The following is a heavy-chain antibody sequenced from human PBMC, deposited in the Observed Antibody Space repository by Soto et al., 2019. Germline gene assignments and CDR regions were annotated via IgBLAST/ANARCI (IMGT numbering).Heavy chain of an antibody. V-gene: IGHV3-9*01. CDR1: GFTFDDYA. Sequence: EVQLVESGGGLVQPGRSLRLSCAASGFTFDDYAMHWVRQAPGKGLEWVSGISWNSGSIGYADSVKGRFTISSDNAKNALYLQMNSLRAEDTALYYCAKQLWSSSLAGAFDICGQGTMVTVSS. CDR3: AKQLWSSSLAGAFDI. CDR2: ISWNSGSI. J-gene: IGHJ3*02. D-gene: IGHD6-13*01.